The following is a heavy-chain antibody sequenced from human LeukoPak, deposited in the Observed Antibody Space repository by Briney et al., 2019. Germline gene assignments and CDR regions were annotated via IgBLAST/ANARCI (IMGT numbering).Heavy chain of an antibody. CDR1: GYTFTSYG. CDR3: AGGDYYDSSGYYYGPFDY. V-gene: IGHV1-18*01. D-gene: IGHD3-22*01. CDR2: ISAYNGNT. J-gene: IGHJ4*02. Sequence: ASVKVSCKASGYTFTSYGISWVRQAPGQGLEWMGWISAYNGNTNYAQKLQGRVTMTTDTSTSTAYMELRSLRSDDTAVYYCAGGDYYDSSGYYYGPFDYWGQGTLVTVSS.